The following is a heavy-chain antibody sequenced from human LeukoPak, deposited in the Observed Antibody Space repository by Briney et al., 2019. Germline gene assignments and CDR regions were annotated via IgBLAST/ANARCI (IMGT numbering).Heavy chain of an antibody. CDR2: INQVASEK. CDR1: GFTISFYW. J-gene: IGHJ4*02. CDR3: VRDGGYYGPDS. Sequence: GGSLRLSCAASGFTISFYWMSWVRQAPGKGLEWVANINQVASEKNYVDSVKGRFTISRDNAKNSLYLQMNSVRAEDTAMYYCVRDGGYYGPDSWGQGALVSVSS. V-gene: IGHV3-7*04. D-gene: IGHD3-10*01.